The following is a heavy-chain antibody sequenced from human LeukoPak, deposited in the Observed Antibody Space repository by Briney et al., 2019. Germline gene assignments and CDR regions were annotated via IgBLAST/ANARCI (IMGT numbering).Heavy chain of an antibody. CDR3: ARGGTMIVVTDY. CDR2: IYYGGST. Sequence: SETLSLTCIVSGGSISGWYWSWIRQPPGKGLEWIGYIYYGGSTYYNPSLKSRVTISVDTSKNQFSLKLSSVTAADTAVYYCARGGTMIVVTDYWGQGTLVTVSS. V-gene: IGHV4-59*08. D-gene: IGHD3-22*01. CDR1: GGSISGWY. J-gene: IGHJ4*02.